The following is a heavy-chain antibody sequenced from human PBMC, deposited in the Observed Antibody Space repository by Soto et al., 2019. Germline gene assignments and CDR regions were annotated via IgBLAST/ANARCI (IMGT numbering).Heavy chain of an antibody. J-gene: IGHJ4*02. D-gene: IGHD3-9*01. CDR3: AKDRKGLVNPFFDY. V-gene: IGHV3-30*18. Sequence: PGGSLRLSCAASGSSFSSYGMHWVRQAPGKGLEWVAVISYDGSNKYYADSVKGRFTISRDNSKNTLYLQMNSLRAEDTAVYYCAKDRKGLVNPFFDYWGQGTLVTVSS. CDR2: ISYDGSNK. CDR1: GSSFSSYG.